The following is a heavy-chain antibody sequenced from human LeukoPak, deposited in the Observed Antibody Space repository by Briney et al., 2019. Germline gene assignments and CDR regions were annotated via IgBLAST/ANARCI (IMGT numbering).Heavy chain of an antibody. V-gene: IGHV4-31*03. CDR1: GGSISSGGYY. Sequence: PSETLSLTCTVSGGSISSGGYYWSWIRQHPGKGLEWIGYIYYSGSTYYNPSLKSRVTISVDTSKNQFSLKLSSATAADTAVYYCAIGSPYDYIWGSYRPHFFDYWGQGTLVTVSS. CDR2: IYYSGST. D-gene: IGHD3-16*02. CDR3: AIGSPYDYIWGSYRPHFFDY. J-gene: IGHJ4*02.